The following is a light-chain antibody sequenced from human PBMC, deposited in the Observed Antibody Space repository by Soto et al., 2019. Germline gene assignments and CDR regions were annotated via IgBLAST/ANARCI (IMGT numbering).Light chain of an antibody. J-gene: IGLJ3*02. Sequence: QAVVTQPPSASGTPGQRVIISCSGSNSNIGTYTVNWYQQLPGTAPKLLIYTDYQRPSGVPDRFSGSRPGTSASLAISGLQSEDEADYYCASWDDSLSGGVFGGGTKLTV. CDR2: TDY. V-gene: IGLV1-44*01. CDR1: NSNIGTYT. CDR3: ASWDDSLSGGV.